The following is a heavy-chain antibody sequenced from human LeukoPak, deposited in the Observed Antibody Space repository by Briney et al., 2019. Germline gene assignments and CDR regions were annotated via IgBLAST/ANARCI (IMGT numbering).Heavy chain of an antibody. CDR1: GFTFSSYG. D-gene: IGHD6-19*01. J-gene: IGHJ3*02. CDR3: ARQSEYYSSGWYDAFDI. Sequence: GGSLRLACAASGFTFSSYGMSWVRQAPGKGLEWVSAISGSGGSAYYADTVKGRFTISRDNSKNTLYLQMSSLRAEDTAVYYCARQSEYYSSGWYDAFDIWGQGTMVTVSS. CDR2: ISGSGGSA. V-gene: IGHV3-23*01.